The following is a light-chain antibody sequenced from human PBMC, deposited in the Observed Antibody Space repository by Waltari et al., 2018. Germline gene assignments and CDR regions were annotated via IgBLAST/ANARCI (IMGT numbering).Light chain of an antibody. V-gene: IGLV2-14*03. CDR1: LSDVDGFYF. Sequence: QSVLTQPASMSGSPGQSITISCTGTLSDVDGFYFVSWYQQYPGKAPKLIIYDVANRPSGVSHRFSGSRSGNTASLTISGLQAEDEADYYCSSYTSVNTRFGGGTKLTVL. CDR3: SSYTSVNTR. CDR2: DVA. J-gene: IGLJ2*01.